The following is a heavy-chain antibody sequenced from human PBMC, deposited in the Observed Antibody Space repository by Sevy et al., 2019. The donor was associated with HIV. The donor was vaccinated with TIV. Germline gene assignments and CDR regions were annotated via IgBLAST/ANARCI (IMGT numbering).Heavy chain of an antibody. J-gene: IGHJ4*02. D-gene: IGHD3-22*01. CDR3: AKDLEDYYDFPLFY. V-gene: IGHV3-23*01. CDR1: GFTFSSYA. Sequence: GGSLRLSCAASGFTFSSYAMSWVRQAPGKGLEWVSAISGSGGSTYYADSVKGRFTISRDNSKNTLYLQMNSLRAEDTAVYYCAKDLEDYYDFPLFYWGQGTLVTVSS. CDR2: ISGSGGST.